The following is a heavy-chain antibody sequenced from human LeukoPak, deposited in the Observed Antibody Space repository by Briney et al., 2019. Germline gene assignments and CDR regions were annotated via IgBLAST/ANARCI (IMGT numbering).Heavy chain of an antibody. Sequence: PGGSLRLSCAASGFTFSSYGMHWVRQAPGKGLEWVAFISFDGSNKYYADSMKGRFTISRDNSKNTLYLQINSLRAEETAVYYCAKAPQYYYDSSGEVDYCGQGTLVTVSS. V-gene: IGHV3-30*02. CDR1: GFTFSSYG. D-gene: IGHD3-22*01. J-gene: IGHJ4*02. CDR3: AKAPQYYYDSSGEVDY. CDR2: ISFDGSNK.